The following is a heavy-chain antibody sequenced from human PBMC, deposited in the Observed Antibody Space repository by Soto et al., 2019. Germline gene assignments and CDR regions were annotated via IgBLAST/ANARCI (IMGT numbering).Heavy chain of an antibody. V-gene: IGHV3-53*01. CDR2: IYSTGTT. J-gene: IGHJ4*02. D-gene: IGHD3-10*01. CDR1: GFTVGNNY. CDR3: AKDGRGSGSHYNSFGY. Sequence: EVQLVESGGGLIQPGGSLKLSGAASGFTVGNNYMSWVRQAPGKGLEWVSLIYSTGTTKYADSVKGRFTVSRDNAKNTLYLQMNSLRAEDTAVYYCAKDGRGSGSHYNSFGYWGQGTLVTVS.